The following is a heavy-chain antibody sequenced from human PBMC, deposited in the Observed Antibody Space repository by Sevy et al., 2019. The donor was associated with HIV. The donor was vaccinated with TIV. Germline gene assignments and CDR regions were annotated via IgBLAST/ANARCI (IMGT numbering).Heavy chain of an antibody. CDR3: ARGGDIVVVPAVWGYMDV. J-gene: IGHJ6*03. CDR2: IGTAGDT. D-gene: IGHD2-2*01. V-gene: IGHV3-13*01. CDR1: GFTFSSYD. Sequence: GGCLRLSCAASGFTFSSYDMHWVRQATGKGLEWVSTIGTAGDTYYPGSVKGRFTISRENAKNSLYLQMNSLRAGDTAVYYCARGGDIVVVPAVWGYMDVWGKGTTVTVSS.